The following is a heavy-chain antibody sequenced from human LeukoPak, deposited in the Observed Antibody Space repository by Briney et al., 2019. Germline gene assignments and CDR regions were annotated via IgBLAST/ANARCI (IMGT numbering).Heavy chain of an antibody. V-gene: IGHV3-74*01. CDR1: GFTFSTHW. Sequence: GGSLRLSCAASGFTFSTHWMYWVGQAPGKELVWVSRISGDGSSTSYADSVKGRFTISRDNAKDTLYLQMTSLRVEDTAVYSCASLLTPYHGSGGGGMDVWGQGTTVTVSS. J-gene: IGHJ6*02. D-gene: IGHD3-10*01. CDR2: ISGDGSST. CDR3: ASLLTPYHGSGGGGMDV.